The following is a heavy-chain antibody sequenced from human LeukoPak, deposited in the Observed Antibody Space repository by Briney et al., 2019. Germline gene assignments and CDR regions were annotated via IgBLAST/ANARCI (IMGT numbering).Heavy chain of an antibody. V-gene: IGHV4-59*08. CDR1: GGSISNYY. CDR2: IYSSGST. Sequence: SETLSLTCIVSGGSISNYYWSWIRQPPGKGPEWIGYIYSSGSTNYNPSLKSRVTISVDTSNNQFSLKLNSVTAADTAVYYCARRAYGSGSFNRYHFDYWGQGTLVAVSS. CDR3: ARRAYGSGSFNRYHFDY. D-gene: IGHD3-10*01. J-gene: IGHJ4*02.